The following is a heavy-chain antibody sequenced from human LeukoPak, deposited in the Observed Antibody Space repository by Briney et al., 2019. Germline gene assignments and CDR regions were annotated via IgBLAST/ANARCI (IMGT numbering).Heavy chain of an antibody. V-gene: IGHV3-21*04. CDR1: GFIFSSYN. J-gene: IGHJ3*02. CDR2: ISSSSSYI. Sequence: PGGSLRLPCAASGFIFSSYNMNWVRQAPGKGLEWVSFISSSSSYIYYADSVKGRFTISRDNAKNSLYLQMNSLRAEDTAVYYCARDVYCSGGSCYSRLVLDAFDIWGQGTMVTVSS. D-gene: IGHD2-15*01. CDR3: ARDVYCSGGSCYSRLVLDAFDI.